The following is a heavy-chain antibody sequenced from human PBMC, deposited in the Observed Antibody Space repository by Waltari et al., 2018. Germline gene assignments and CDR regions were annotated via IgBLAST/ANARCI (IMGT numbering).Heavy chain of an antibody. J-gene: IGHJ5*02. CDR3: ARVFWTSASSEVSFLDP. D-gene: IGHD3-3*01. Sequence: QVQLQESGPGLVKPSETLSLPCTVSGGSISSYYWSWIRQPAGKGLEWIGRIYISGSTNYNPSLKSRVTMSLDTSKNHFSLTLSSVTAADTAVYYCARVFWTSASSEVSFLDPWGQGTLVTVSS. V-gene: IGHV4-4*07. CDR2: IYISGST. CDR1: GGSISSYY.